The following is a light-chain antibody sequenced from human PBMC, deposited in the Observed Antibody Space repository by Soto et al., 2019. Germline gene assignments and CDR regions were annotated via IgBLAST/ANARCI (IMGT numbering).Light chain of an antibody. CDR1: HSVLYSSYNKSY. V-gene: IGKV4-1*01. CDR3: QQYYSTLIT. CDR2: WAS. J-gene: IGKJ5*01. Sequence: DIALTQSPDSLALSLGERATMNCKSSHSVLYSSYNKSYLAWYQVKPGRPPKLLFSWASTRESGVPYRFSGSGSGTDFTLTISSLQAEDVAVYYCQQYYSTLITFGQGTRLEIK.